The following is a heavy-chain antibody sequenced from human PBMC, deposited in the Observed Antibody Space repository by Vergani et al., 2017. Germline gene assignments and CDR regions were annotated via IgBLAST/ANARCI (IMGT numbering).Heavy chain of an antibody. Sequence: EVQLVESGGGLIQPGGSLRLSCAASGFTVSSNYMSWVRQAPGKGLEWVSVIYSGGSTYYADSVKGRFTISRDNSKNTLYLQINSLRAEDTAVYYCARAHHDGSGSYQTYYFDYWGQGTLVTVSS. CDR1: GFTVSSNY. CDR3: ARAHHDGSGSYQTYYFDY. V-gene: IGHV3-53*01. CDR2: IYSGGST. J-gene: IGHJ4*02. D-gene: IGHD3-10*01.